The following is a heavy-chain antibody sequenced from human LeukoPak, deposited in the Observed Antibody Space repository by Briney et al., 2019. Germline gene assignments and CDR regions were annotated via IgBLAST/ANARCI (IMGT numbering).Heavy chain of an antibody. CDR3: AKSPYSSGRPLIDY. Sequence: GRSLRLSCAASGFTFSSYAMHWVRQAPGKGLEWVAVIAYDGSNKYYADSVKGRFTISRDNSKNTLYLQINSLRAEDTAMYYCAKSPYSSGRPLIDYWGQGTLVTVSS. CDR2: IAYDGSNK. CDR1: GFTFSSYA. D-gene: IGHD6-19*01. V-gene: IGHV3-30*18. J-gene: IGHJ4*02.